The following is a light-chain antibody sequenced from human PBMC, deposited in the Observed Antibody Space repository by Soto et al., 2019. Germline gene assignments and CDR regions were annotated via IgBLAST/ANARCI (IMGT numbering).Light chain of an antibody. Sequence: QSVLTQPASVSGSPGQSITISCTGTTSDVGGYNFVSWYQLHPGKAPKLMIFEVSNRPSGVSNRFSGSKSGNTASLTISGLQAEDEADYYCRSYTSSGTRVFGTGTQVTVL. CDR1: TSDVGGYNF. CDR3: RSYTSSGTRV. CDR2: EVS. J-gene: IGLJ1*01. V-gene: IGLV2-14*01.